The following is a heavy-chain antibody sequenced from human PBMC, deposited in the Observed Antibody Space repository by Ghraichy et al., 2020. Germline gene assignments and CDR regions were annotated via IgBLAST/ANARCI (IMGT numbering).Heavy chain of an antibody. V-gene: IGHV2-5*02. D-gene: IGHD3-10*01. J-gene: IGHJ6*02. Sequence: SGPTLVKPTQTLTLTCTFSGFSLSTSGVGVGWIRQPPGKALEWLALIYWDDDKRYSPSLKSRLTITKDTSKNQVVLTMTNMDPVDTATYYYAHLRPDPRGPYYYYGMDVWGQGTTVTVSS. CDR2: IYWDDDK. CDR3: AHLRPDPRGPYYYYGMDV. CDR1: GFSLSTSGVG.